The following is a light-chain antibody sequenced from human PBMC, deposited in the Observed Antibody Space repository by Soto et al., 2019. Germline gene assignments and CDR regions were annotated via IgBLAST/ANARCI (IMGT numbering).Light chain of an antibody. CDR2: EVT. CDR1: SSDVGAYNY. CDR3: SSHTSSTTYL. Sequence: LTQPASVSGSPGQSITISCTGTSSDVGAYNYVSWYQKHPGKAPKLIILEVTYRPSEVSNRFSGSKSGNTASLTISGLQADDEAEYYCSSHTSSTTYLFGTGTKVTAL. V-gene: IGLV2-14*01. J-gene: IGLJ1*01.